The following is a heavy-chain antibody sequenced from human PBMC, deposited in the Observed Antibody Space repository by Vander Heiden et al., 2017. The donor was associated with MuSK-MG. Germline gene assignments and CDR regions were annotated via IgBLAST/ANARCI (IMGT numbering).Heavy chain of an antibody. V-gene: IGHV4-59*01. CDR3: ATSRDPIYWYFDL. D-gene: IGHD2-2*01. CDR2: IDYSGST. Sequence: QVQLQESGPGLVKPSETLSLPCTVPGGHISSYYWSWIRQPPGKCLEWIRNIDYSGSTNYNPSLKSRVTISADTSKNQFSLKLSSVTAADTAVYYCATSRDPIYWYFDLWGRGTLVTVSS. CDR1: GGHISSYY. J-gene: IGHJ2*01.